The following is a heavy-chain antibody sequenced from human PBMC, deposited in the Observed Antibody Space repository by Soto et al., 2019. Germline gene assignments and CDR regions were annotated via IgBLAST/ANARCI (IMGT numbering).Heavy chain of an antibody. CDR3: ARDSAYCSGGRCYDAFDM. Sequence: GGSLRLSCAASGFTFSNYWMTWVRQAPGKGLEWVANIMPDGRDAHYADSVKGRFTISRDNGKNSQYLQMSSLRAEDTAVYYCARDSAYCSGGRCYDAFDMWGQGTMVTVSS. CDR1: GFTFSNYW. J-gene: IGHJ3*02. CDR2: IMPDGRDA. D-gene: IGHD2-8*02. V-gene: IGHV3-7*01.